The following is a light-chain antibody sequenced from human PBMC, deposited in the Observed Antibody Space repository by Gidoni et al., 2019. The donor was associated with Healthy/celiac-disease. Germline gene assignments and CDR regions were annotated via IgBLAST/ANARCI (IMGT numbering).Light chain of an antibody. CDR2: CNN. CDR1: SSNIGSNT. CDR3: AAWEDSLNDPYVV. J-gene: IGLJ2*01. Sequence: QYVLTHPPSASGTPGQTATISCSGSSSNIGSNTVNWYQQLPRTTPKHLIYCNNQRPSGVPDQFSGSKSGTSASLSISGLQYEDEADYYCAAWEDSLNDPYVVFGGGTKLTVL. V-gene: IGLV1-44*01.